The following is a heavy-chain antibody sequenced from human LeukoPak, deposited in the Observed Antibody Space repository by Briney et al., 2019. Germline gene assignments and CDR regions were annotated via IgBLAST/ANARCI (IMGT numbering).Heavy chain of an antibody. J-gene: IGHJ6*03. Sequence: ASVKVSCKASGYTFTSYYMHWVRQAPGQGLEWMGIINPSGGSTSYAQKFQGRVTMTRDTSTSTVYMELSSLRSEDTAVYYCARDTHFALHHYYYYYMDVWGKGTTVTISS. V-gene: IGHV1-46*01. CDR2: INPSGGST. CDR3: ARDTHFALHHYYYYYMDV. D-gene: IGHD3-3*02. CDR1: GYTFTSYY.